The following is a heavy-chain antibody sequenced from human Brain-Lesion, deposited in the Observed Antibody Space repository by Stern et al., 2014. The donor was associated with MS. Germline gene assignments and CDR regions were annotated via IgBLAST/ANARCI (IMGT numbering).Heavy chain of an antibody. V-gene: IGHV1-2*02. CDR2: INPNTGGT. J-gene: IGHJ6*02. CDR1: GYIFTGYY. Sequence: VQLVESGAEVKKPGASVKVSCKTSGYIFTGYYIHWVRQAPGQGLEWMAWINPNTGGTQHAQKFQGRVTMSRDTSISPAYVELSSLTSDDTAVYYCARDQRGITIFGVVTDYYYLGMDVWGQGTTVTVSS. D-gene: IGHD3-3*01. CDR3: ARDQRGITIFGVVTDYYYLGMDV.